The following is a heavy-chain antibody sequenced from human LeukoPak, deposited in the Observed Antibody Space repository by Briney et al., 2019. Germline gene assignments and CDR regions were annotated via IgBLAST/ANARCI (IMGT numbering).Heavy chain of an antibody. CDR3: ARENYGGNYHDAFDI. CDR1: GFTFRSYS. CDR2: ISSSSSYI. J-gene: IGHJ3*02. D-gene: IGHD4-23*01. Sequence: GGSLRLSCAASGFTFRSYSMNWVRQAPGTGLEWVSSISSSSSYIYYADSVKGRFTISRDNAKNSLYLQMNSLRAEDTAVYYCARENYGGNYHDAFDIWGQGTMVTVSS. V-gene: IGHV3-21*01.